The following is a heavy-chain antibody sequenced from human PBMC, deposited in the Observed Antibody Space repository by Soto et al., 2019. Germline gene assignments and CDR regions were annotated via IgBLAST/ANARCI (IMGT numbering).Heavy chain of an antibody. CDR2: ISSSSSYI. CDR1: GFTFSNYS. J-gene: IGHJ3*02. Sequence: PGGSLRLSCAASGFTFSNYSMNWVRQAPGKGLEWVSSISSSSSYIYYADSVKGRFTISRDNAKNSLYLQMNSLRAEDTAVYYCAAHCTNGVCYRPDAFDIWGQGTMVTVSS. D-gene: IGHD2-8*01. CDR3: AAHCTNGVCYRPDAFDI. V-gene: IGHV3-21*01.